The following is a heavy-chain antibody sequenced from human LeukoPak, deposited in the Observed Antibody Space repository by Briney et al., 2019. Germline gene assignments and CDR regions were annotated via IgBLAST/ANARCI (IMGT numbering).Heavy chain of an antibody. Sequence: GGSLRLSCAASGFIFSNAWMSWVRQAPGKGLEWVGRIKSKTDGGTTDYAAPLKGRLTISRDDSKNTLFLQVNSLKTEDTAVYYCTTPHYSSNRYAYDYWGQGTLVTVSS. D-gene: IGHD6-13*01. CDR3: TTPHYSSNRYAYDY. CDR2: IKSKTDGGTT. CDR1: GFIFSNAW. J-gene: IGHJ4*02. V-gene: IGHV3-15*01.